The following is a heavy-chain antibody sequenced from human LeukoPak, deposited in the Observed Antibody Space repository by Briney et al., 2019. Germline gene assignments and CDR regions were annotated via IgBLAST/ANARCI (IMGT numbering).Heavy chain of an antibody. CDR2: IYTSGST. Sequence: SSETLSLTCTVSGGSISSYYWSWIRQPAGKGLEWIGRIYTSGSTNYNPSLKSRVTISVDTSKNQFSLKLSSVTAADTAVYYCARGGGGYYYDSKKPFNWFDPWGQGTLVTVSS. D-gene: IGHD3-22*01. V-gene: IGHV4-4*07. CDR1: GGSISSYY. CDR3: ARGGGGYYYDSKKPFNWFDP. J-gene: IGHJ5*02.